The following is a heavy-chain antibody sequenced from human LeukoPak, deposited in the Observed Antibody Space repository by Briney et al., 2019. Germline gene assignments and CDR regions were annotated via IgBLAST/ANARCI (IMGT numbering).Heavy chain of an antibody. J-gene: IGHJ6*02. D-gene: IGHD3-10*01. V-gene: IGHV4-34*01. CDR3: AREYGSGLDV. Sequence: SETLSLTCAVYGGSFSGYYWSWIRQPPGKGLEWIGEINHSGSTNYNPSLKSRVTISVDTSKNQFSLRLSSVTAADTAVYYCAREYGSGLDVWGQGTTVTVSS. CDR1: GGSFSGYY. CDR2: INHSGST.